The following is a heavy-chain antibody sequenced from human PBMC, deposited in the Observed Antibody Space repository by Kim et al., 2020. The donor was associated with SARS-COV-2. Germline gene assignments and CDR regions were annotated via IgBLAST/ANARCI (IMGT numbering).Heavy chain of an antibody. V-gene: IGHV4-59*09. J-gene: IGHJ4*02. Sequence: STNYNPSLKGRVTISIDTFKDQFSLKLTSVTAADTAVYYCARGFYGDPFDHWGQGTLVTVSS. CDR2: ST. D-gene: IGHD4-17*01. CDR3: ARGFYGDPFDH.